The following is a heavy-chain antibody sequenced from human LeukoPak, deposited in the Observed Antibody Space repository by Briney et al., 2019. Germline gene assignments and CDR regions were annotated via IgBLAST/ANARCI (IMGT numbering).Heavy chain of an antibody. D-gene: IGHD1-26*01. CDR1: GYILTNYG. Sequence: ASVKVSCKASGYILTNYGVSWVRQAPGQGLEWMGWISAYNGNTNYAQKVQGRVTMTTDTSTSTAYMELRSLRSDDTAVYYCARVVWEKVDDYYYYGMDVWGQGTTVTVPS. CDR3: ARVVWEKVDDYYYYGMDV. CDR2: ISAYNGNT. V-gene: IGHV1-18*01. J-gene: IGHJ6*02.